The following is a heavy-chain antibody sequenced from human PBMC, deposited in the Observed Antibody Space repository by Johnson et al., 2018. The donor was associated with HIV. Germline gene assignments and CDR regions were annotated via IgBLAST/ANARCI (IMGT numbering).Heavy chain of an antibody. CDR2: INWNGGST. Sequence: VQLVESGGGLVQPGGSLRLSCAASGFTFGSYVMSWVRQAPGKGLEWVSGINWNGGSTGYADSVKGRFTISRVNAKNSLYLQMTSLRAGDTAVYYCARWGSGPTGDAFDIWGQGQWSPSLQ. V-gene: IGHV3-20*04. J-gene: IGHJ3*02. D-gene: IGHD6-19*01. CDR1: GFTFGSYV. CDR3: ARWGSGPTGDAFDI.